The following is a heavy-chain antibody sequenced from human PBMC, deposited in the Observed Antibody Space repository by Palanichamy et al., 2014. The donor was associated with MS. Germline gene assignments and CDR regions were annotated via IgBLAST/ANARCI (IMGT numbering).Heavy chain of an antibody. CDR3: ARALYRSGTAQESMYYMDV. Sequence: QVQLVQSGAEVRMPGSSVKVSCRVSGSTFSRYALSWVRQAPGQGLEWLGGIIPVFGTEKYSQRFQGRVTITADESTNTAFLEVSSLRSEDTAVHFCARALYRSGTAQESMYYMDVWGKGTTVTVSS. CDR2: IIPVFGTE. CDR1: GSTFSRYA. D-gene: IGHD2/OR15-2a*01. V-gene: IGHV1-69*01. J-gene: IGHJ6*03.